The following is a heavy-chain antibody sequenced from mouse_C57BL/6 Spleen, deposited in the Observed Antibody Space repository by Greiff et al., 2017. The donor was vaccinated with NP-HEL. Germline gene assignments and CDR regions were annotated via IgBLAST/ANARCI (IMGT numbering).Heavy chain of an antibody. CDR2: INPNNGGT. V-gene: IGHV1-18*01. CDR3: AREGVHGGTYAMDY. D-gene: IGHD1-2*01. CDR1: GYTFTDYN. Sequence: EVKLQESGPELVKPGASVKIPCKASGYTFTDYNMDWVKQSHGKSLEWIGDINPNNGGTIYNQKFKGKATLTVDKSSSTAYMELRSLTSEDTAVDYCAREGVHGGTYAMDYWGQGTSVTVSS. J-gene: IGHJ4*01.